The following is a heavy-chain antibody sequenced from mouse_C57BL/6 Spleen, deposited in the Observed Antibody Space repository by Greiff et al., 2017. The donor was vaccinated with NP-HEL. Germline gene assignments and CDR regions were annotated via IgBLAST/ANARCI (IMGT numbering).Heavy chain of an antibody. CDR3: ARSSYYGSSLPHAMDY. V-gene: IGHV1-22*01. J-gene: IGHJ4*01. Sequence: EVQLQQSGPELVKPGASVKMSCKASGYTFTDYNMHWVKQSHGKSLEWIGYINPNNGGTSYNQKFKGKATLTVNKSSSTAYMELRSLTSEDSAVYYCARSSYYGSSLPHAMDYWGQGTSVTVSS. CDR1: GYTFTDYN. CDR2: INPNNGGT. D-gene: IGHD1-1*01.